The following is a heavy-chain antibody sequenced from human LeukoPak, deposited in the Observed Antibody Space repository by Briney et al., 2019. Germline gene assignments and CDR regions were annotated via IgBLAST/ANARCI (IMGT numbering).Heavy chain of an antibody. V-gene: IGHV4-59*01. CDR1: GGSITSYY. CDR2: IYYSGST. Sequence: PSETLSLTCTVSGGSITSYYWSWIRQPPGTGLEWIGYIYYSGSTNYNPSLKSRVTISVDTTKNQFSLQLSSVTAADTAVYYCARVVVVPAAHFDYWGQGTLVTVSS. J-gene: IGHJ4*02. D-gene: IGHD2-2*01. CDR3: ARVVVVPAAHFDY.